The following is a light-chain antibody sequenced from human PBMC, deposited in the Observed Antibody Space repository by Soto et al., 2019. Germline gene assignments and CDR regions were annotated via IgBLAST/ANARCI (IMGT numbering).Light chain of an antibody. Sequence: QSALTQPASVSGSPGQSITISCAGSSSDVGGYKYVSWYQQLPGNAPKLIIYDVTIRPSGVSDRFSGSKSGNTASLTISGLQAEDETDYYCSSYSRSTISYVFGTGTKVTVL. CDR3: SSYSRSTISYV. CDR2: DVT. CDR1: SSDVGGYKY. J-gene: IGLJ1*01. V-gene: IGLV2-14*01.